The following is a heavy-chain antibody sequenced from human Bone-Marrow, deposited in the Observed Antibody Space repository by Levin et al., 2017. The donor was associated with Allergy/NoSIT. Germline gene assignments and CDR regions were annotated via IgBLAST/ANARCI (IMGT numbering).Heavy chain of an antibody. CDR2: IKSNNGNT. Sequence: ASVKVSRKASGYTFINYDISWVRQAPGQGLEWMGWIKSNNGNTNYAQKVQGRVTLTTDTSTSTAYMELRSLRADDTAVYYCARGSGSSSSGLEYWGQGTLLTVPS. CDR1: GYTFINYD. V-gene: IGHV1-18*01. D-gene: IGHD6-6*01. J-gene: IGHJ4*02. CDR3: ARGSGSSSSGLEY.